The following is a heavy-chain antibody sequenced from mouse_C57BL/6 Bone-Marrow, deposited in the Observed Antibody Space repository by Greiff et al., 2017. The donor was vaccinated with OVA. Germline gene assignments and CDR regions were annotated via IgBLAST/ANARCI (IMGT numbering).Heavy chain of an antibody. CDR1: GFTFSDYG. V-gene: IGHV5-15*04. D-gene: IGHD2-4*01. CDR2: ISNLAYSI. Sequence: EVMLVESGGGLVQPGGSLKLSCAASGFTFSDYGMAWVRQAPRKGPEWVAFISNLAYSIYYADTVTGRFTISRGNAKNTLYLEMSSLRSEDTAMYYCARDYYDYPYAMDYWGQGTSVTVSS. J-gene: IGHJ4*01. CDR3: ARDYYDYPYAMDY.